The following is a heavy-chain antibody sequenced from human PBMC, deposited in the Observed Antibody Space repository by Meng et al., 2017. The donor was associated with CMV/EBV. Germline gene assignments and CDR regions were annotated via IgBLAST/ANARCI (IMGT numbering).Heavy chain of an antibody. V-gene: IGHV3-7*01. CDR3: ARFNYDFWSGYPAVLYGMDV. CDR1: GFTFSSYW. Sequence: GESRKISGAASGFTFSSYWMSWVRQAPGKGLEWVANIKQDGSEKYYVDSVKGRFTISRNNAKNSLYLQMNSLRAEDTAVYYCARFNYDFWSGYPAVLYGMDVWGQGTTVTVSS. J-gene: IGHJ6*02. D-gene: IGHD3-3*01. CDR2: IKQDGSEK.